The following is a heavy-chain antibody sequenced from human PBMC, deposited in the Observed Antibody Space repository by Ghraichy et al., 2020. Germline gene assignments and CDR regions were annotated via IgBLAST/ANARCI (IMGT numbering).Heavy chain of an antibody. CDR1: GDSISSSPYY. V-gene: IGHV4-39*01. CDR2: VYYSGST. CDR3: ARHTPPTSGWYKKYFDF. D-gene: IGHD6-19*01. Sequence: SQTLSLTCTVSGDSISSSPYYWGWIRQPPGKGLEWIGSVYYSGSTYYNPSLKSRVTVSVDTSKNQFSLKLSSVTAADTAVYYCARHTPPTSGWYKKYFDFWGRGALVTVSS. J-gene: IGHJ2*01.